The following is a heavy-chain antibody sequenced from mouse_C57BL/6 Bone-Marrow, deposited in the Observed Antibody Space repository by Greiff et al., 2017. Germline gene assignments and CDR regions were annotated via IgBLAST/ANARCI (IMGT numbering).Heavy chain of an antibody. CDR2: ISDGGSYT. CDR1: GFTFSSYA. J-gene: IGHJ2*01. Sequence: EVKLMESGGGLVKPGGSLKLSCAASGFTFSSYAMSWVRQTPEKRLEWVATISDGGSYTYYPDNVKGRFTISRDNAKNNLYLQMSHLKSEDTAIYYCASDYYGGDYFDYWGQGTTLTVSS. D-gene: IGHD1-1*01. CDR3: ASDYYGGDYFDY. V-gene: IGHV5-4*03.